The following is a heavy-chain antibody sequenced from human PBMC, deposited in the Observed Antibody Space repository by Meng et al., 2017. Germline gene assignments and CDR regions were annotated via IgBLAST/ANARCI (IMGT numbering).Heavy chain of an antibody. D-gene: IGHD1-1*01. CDR1: GFIFSTYA. CDR3: LDEAPRSDY. Sequence: QVESVESGGGMVQPGMSLSLSCAASGFIFSTYAMHWVLQAPGKGLEWVAVISYDGSNKYYADSVKGRFTTSRDNSKNTLYLQMNSLRPEDTAVYYCLDEAPRSDYWGQGSLVTVSS. CDR2: ISYDGSNK. J-gene: IGHJ4*02. V-gene: IGHV3-30*07.